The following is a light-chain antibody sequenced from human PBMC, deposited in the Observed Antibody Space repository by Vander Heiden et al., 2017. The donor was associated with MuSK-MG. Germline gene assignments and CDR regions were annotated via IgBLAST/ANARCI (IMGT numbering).Light chain of an antibody. V-gene: IGLV3-19*01. J-gene: IGLJ2*01. CDR3: NSRDSSGNHVV. Sequence: SSELTQDPAVAVALGQTGRITCQGDSLRSYYASWYQQMPGQAPVLVIYGKNNRPSGIPDRFSGSSSGNTSSLTITGAQSEDEADYYCNSRDSSGNHVVFGGGTKLTVL. CDR1: SLRSYY. CDR2: GKN.